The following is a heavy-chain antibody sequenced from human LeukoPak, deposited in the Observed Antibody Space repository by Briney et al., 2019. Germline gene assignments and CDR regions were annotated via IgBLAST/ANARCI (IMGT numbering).Heavy chain of an antibody. V-gene: IGHV1-18*01. CDR3: ARTYSAYFSFSEFDH. Sequence: EASVKVSCKASGYTFTRYGFTWVRQATGQGLDWMGWFSAYNGDTDYPQEVQGRVTLTTDTSTTTAYMELRNLRSDDTAVYYCARTYSAYFSFSEFDHWGQGTTVTVSS. J-gene: IGHJ4*02. D-gene: IGHD2-15*01. CDR2: FSAYNGDT. CDR1: GYTFTRYG.